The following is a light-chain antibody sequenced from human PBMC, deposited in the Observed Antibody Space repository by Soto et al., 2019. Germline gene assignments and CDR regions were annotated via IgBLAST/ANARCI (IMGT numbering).Light chain of an antibody. V-gene: IGKV3-11*01. J-gene: IGKJ4*01. CDR2: DAS. CDR3: QQRSNWPLT. CDR1: QSVSSY. Sequence: EIVLTQSPATLSLSPGERATLSCRASQSVSSYLAWYQQKRGQAPSLLIYDASNRATGIPARFSGSGSGTDFTLTISSLEPEDFAVYYCQQRSNWPLTFGGGTKVEIK.